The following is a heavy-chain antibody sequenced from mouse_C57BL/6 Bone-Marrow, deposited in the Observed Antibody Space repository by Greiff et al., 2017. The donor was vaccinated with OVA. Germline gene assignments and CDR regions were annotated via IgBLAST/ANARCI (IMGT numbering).Heavy chain of an antibody. J-gene: IGHJ3*01. CDR1: GYTFTEYT. V-gene: IGHV1-62-2*01. CDR3: ARHEERGIGFAY. CDR2: FYPGSGSI. Sequence: QVQLKESGAELVKPGASVKLSCKASGYTFTEYTIHWVKQRSGQGLEWIGWFYPGSGSIKYNEKFKDKATLTADKSSSTVYMELSRVTSEDSAVYFCARHEERGIGFAYWGQGTLVIVSA.